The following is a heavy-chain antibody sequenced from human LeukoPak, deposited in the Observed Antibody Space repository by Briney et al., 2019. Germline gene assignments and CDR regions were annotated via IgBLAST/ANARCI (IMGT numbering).Heavy chain of an antibody. J-gene: IGHJ4*02. CDR2: IYYSGST. Sequence: SETLSLTCTVSGGSISSYYWSWIRQPPGKGLEWIGYIYYSGSTNYNPSLKSRVTISVDTSKNQFSLKLSSVTAADTAVYYCARLVATTPHFDYWGQGTLVTVSS. CDR3: ARLVATTPHFDY. D-gene: IGHD5-12*01. CDR1: GGSISSYY. V-gene: IGHV4-59*01.